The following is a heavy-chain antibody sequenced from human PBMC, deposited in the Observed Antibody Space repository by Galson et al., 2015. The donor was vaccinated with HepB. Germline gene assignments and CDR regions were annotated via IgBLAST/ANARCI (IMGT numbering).Heavy chain of an antibody. J-gene: IGHJ4*02. V-gene: IGHV3-30-3*01. CDR1: GFTFSSYA. D-gene: IGHD1-26*01. CDR3: ARDWEIVVATLSDY. CDR2: ISYDGSNK. Sequence: SLRLSCAASGFTFSSYAMNWVRQAPGKGLEWVAVISYDGSNKYYADSVKGRFTISRDNSKNTLYLQMNSLRAEDTAVYYCARDWEIVVATLSDYWGQGTLVTVSS.